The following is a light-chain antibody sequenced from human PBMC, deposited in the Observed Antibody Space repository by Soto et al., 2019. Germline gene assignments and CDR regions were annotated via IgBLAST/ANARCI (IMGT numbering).Light chain of an antibody. CDR2: GAS. CDR3: QQYSNWPT. V-gene: IGKV3-15*01. Sequence: EIVMTQSPATLSVSPGERATLSFRASQSVSSDLAWYQQRPGQAPRLLISGASTRATGIAARFSGSGSGREFTLTISSLQSEDSALYYCQQYSNWPTFGQGTRLEIK. J-gene: IGKJ5*01. CDR1: QSVSSD.